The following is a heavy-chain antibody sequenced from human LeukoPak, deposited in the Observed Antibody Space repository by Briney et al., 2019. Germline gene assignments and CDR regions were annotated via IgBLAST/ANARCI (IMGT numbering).Heavy chain of an antibody. CDR1: GFTFSSYG. Sequence: GGSLRLSCAASGFTFSSYGMSWVRQAPGKGLEWVSAISGSGGSTYYADSVKGRFTISRDNSKNTLYLQMNSLRAEDTAVYYXXXXXTPTLVCFDYWGQGTLVTVSS. CDR2: ISGSGGST. J-gene: IGHJ4*02. CDR3: XXXXTPTLVCFDY. V-gene: IGHV3-23*01.